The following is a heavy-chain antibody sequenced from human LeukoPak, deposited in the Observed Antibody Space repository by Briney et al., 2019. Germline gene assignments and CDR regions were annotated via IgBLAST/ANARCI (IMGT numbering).Heavy chain of an antibody. CDR2: IKQDGSEK. V-gene: IGHV3-7*01. CDR3: VVGVY. J-gene: IGHJ4*02. CDR1: GFTFSSYS. D-gene: IGHD2-15*01. Sequence: PGGSLRLSCAASGFTFSSYSMSWVRQAPGKGLEWVANIKQDGSEKYYVDSVKGRFTISRDNAKNSLYLQMNSLRAEDTAVYYCVVGVYWGQGSLVTVSS.